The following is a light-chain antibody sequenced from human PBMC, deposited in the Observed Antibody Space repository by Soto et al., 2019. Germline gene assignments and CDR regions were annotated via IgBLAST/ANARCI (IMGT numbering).Light chain of an antibody. J-gene: IGLJ1*01. Sequence: QSALTQPASVSGSPGQSITVSCTGTSSDVGDYKFVSWYQQHPGKAPKVIIYEVTNRPSGVSSRFSGSKSGNTASLTISGLQAEDEADYYCSSYTSSSTYVFGTGTKLTVL. V-gene: IGLV2-14*01. CDR1: SSDVGDYKF. CDR2: EVT. CDR3: SSYTSSSTYV.